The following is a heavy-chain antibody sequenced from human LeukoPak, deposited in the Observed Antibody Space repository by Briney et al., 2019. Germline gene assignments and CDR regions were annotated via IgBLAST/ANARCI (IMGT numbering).Heavy chain of an antibody. CDR1: GFTFTKYW. CDR3: AREVWGPEY. J-gene: IGHJ4*02. V-gene: IGHV3-7*01. D-gene: IGHD1-14*01. CDR2: IKQDGSDK. Sequence: GDSLRLSCAASGFTFTKYWMTWVSQAPGKGLEWVGNIKQDGSDKNYMDSVKGRFTISRDNTKNSVYLQMSSLRGEDTAVYYCAREVWGPEYWGQGTLVTVSS.